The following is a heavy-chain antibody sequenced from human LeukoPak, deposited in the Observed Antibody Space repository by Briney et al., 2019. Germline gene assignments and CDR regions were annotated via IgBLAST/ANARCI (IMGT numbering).Heavy chain of an antibody. CDR2: IDQTRTR. V-gene: IGHV4-34*10. D-gene: IGHD4/OR15-4a*01. CDR1: GGSLSGYC. J-gene: IGHJ4*03. CDR3: ARRAPIYSSDNGAYYF. Sequence: SETLSLTCSVSGGSLSGYCWAWIRQAPGQGLEWIGEIDQTRTRNYSPSLKSRLSMSVDTSTNQFSLTLTSVTAADTAMYYCARRAPIYSSDNGAYYFWGQGTLVTVSS.